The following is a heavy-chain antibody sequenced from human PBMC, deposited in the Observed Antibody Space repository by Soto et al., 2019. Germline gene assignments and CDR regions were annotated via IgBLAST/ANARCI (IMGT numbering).Heavy chain of an antibody. Sequence: GESLKISCKGSGYSFAGYWIGWVRQMPGKGLDWMGVIYPGDSDTRYSPSFHGRFTISRDNSKNTLYLQMNSLRAEDTAVYYCAKGITMVRGAIDIWGQGTMVTVSS. D-gene: IGHD3-10*01. CDR2: IYPGDSDT. CDR3: AKGITMVRGAIDI. CDR1: GYSFAGYW. J-gene: IGHJ3*02. V-gene: IGHV5-51*01.